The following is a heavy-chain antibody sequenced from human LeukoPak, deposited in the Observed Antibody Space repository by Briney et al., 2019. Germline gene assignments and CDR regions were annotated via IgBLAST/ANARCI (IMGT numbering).Heavy chain of an antibody. CDR3: ASGVEMATIWDFDY. CDR1: GFTFSSYG. V-gene: IGHV3-33*01. CDR2: IWYDGSNK. D-gene: IGHD5-24*01. J-gene: IGHJ4*02. Sequence: GRSLRLSCAASGFTFSSYGMHWVRQAPGKGLEWVAVIWYDGSNKYYADSVKGRFTISRDNSKNTLYLQMNSLRAEDTAVYYCASGVEMATIWDFDYWGQGTLVTVSS.